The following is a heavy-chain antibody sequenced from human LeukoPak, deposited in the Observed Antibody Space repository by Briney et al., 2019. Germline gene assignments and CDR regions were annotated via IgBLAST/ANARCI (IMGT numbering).Heavy chain of an antibody. CDR2: ISRAAFFT. J-gene: IGHJ2*01. V-gene: IGHV3-74*01. CDR1: GFPLDDYW. CDR3: ARDGGSDTHDWYFDL. Sequence: GGSLRLSCVASGFPLDDYWMIPWVRPVPGKGRVWVALISRAAFFTSYADSVKGRFTISRDTAKNTLYLQMDSLRADDTGVYYCARDGGSDTHDWYFDLWGRGTPVTVSS. D-gene: IGHD3-16*01.